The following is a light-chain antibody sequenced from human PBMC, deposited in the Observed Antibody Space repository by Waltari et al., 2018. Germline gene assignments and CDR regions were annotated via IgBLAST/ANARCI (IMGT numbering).Light chain of an antibody. CDR2: GAS. CDR1: QRITNF. CDR3: QQSYISPRT. Sequence: DLQLTQSPSSLSASVGDNVTMTCRASQRITNFLNWYRQKPGEAPRLLIYGASDLQSGVPSRFSGSGSGTDFTLTITSLQPDDFASYYCQQSYISPRTFGPGTKVEI. V-gene: IGKV1-39*01. J-gene: IGKJ1*01.